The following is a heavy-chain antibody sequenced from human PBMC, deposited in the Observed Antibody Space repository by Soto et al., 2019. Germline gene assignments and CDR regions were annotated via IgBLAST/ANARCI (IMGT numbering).Heavy chain of an antibody. CDR3: AKRFTLFGEVNLSPNFDS. Sequence: EVPLLESGGGLVQPEGSLRLSCAASGFTFSSHAMSWVRQAPGKGLEWVSEISYRGTTTYYAESVKGRFTISRDNSKNTLYLQMNSLRLEDTAIYYCAKRFTLFGEVNLSPNFDSWGQGTLVTVSS. CDR1: GFTFSSHA. V-gene: IGHV3-23*01. J-gene: IGHJ4*02. CDR2: ISYRGTTT. D-gene: IGHD3-3*01.